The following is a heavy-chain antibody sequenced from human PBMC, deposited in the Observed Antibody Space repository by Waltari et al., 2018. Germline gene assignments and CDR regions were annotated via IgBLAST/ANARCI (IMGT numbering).Heavy chain of an antibody. D-gene: IGHD4-17*01. V-gene: IGHV3-48*03. CDR3: ARDAHYGRRLEVDY. Sequence: EVQLVESGGGLVQPGGSLRLSCAASGFTFSSYEMNWVRQAPGKGLEWVSYISSSGSTICYADSGKGRFTISRDNAKNSLYLQMNSLRAEDTAVYYCARDAHYGRRLEVDYWGQGTLVTVSS. J-gene: IGHJ4*02. CDR2: ISSSGSTI. CDR1: GFTFSSYE.